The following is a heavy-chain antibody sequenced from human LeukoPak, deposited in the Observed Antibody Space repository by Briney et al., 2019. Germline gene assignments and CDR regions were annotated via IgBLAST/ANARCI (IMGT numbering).Heavy chain of an antibody. V-gene: IGHV4-34*01. D-gene: IGHD6-19*01. Sequence: TSETLSLTCAVYGGSFSGYYWSWIRQPPGKGLEWIGSIYHSGSTYYNPSLKSRVTISVDTSKNQFSLKLSSVTAADTAVYYCASSSGWYLRFFDYWGQGTLVTVSS. CDR3: ASSSGWYLRFFDY. J-gene: IGHJ4*02. CDR2: IYHSGST. CDR1: GGSFSGYY.